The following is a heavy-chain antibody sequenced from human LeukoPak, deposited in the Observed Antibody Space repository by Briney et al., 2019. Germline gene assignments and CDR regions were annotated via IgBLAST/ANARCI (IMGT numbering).Heavy chain of an antibody. J-gene: IGHJ6*03. D-gene: IGHD1-1*01. V-gene: IGHV4-61*02. CDR1: GGSISSGSYY. CDR3: TTEAHSRRTRYYDYYMDV. CDR2: IYTSGST. Sequence: PSQTLSLTCTVSGGSISSGSYYWSWIRQPAGKGLEWIGRIYTSGSTNYNPSLKSRVTISVDTSKNQFSLKLSSVTAADTAVYARTTEAHSRRTRYYDYYMDVWGKGTTVTVSS.